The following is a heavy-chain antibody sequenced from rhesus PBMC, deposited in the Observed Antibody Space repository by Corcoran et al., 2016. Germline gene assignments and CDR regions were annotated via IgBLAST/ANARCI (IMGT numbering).Heavy chain of an antibody. Sequence: EVQLVQSGAEEKRPGESLKISCKSAGYSFTSYWSSWVRQMPGKGLEWMGAIDPSDSDTRYRPSFQGQVTISADKSISTAYLQWSSLKASDAATYYCARQEQLVASDFDYWGQGVLVTVSS. CDR1: GYSFTSYW. J-gene: IGHJ4*01. CDR2: IDPSDSDT. D-gene: IGHD6-13*01. V-gene: IGHV5-2*01. CDR3: ARQEQLVASDFDY.